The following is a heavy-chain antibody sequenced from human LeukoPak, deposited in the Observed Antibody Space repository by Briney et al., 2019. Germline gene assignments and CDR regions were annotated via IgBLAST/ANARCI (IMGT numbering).Heavy chain of an antibody. Sequence: GASVKVSCKASGYTFTSYAISWVRQAPGQGLEWMGWISAYNGNTNYAQKLQGRVTMTTDTSTSTAYMELRSLRSDDTAVYYCARAKIAVAVVENYYYGMDVWGQGTTVTVSS. J-gene: IGHJ6*02. CDR1: GYTFTSYA. CDR3: ARAKIAVAVVENYYYGMDV. V-gene: IGHV1-18*01. CDR2: ISAYNGNT. D-gene: IGHD6-19*01.